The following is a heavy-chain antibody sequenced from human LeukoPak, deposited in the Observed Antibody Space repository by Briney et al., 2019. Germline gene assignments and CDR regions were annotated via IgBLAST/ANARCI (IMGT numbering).Heavy chain of an antibody. J-gene: IGHJ4*02. V-gene: IGHV3-7*01. CDR3: ARRAYSAAYWKHFDY. CDR1: GFTFSSYA. Sequence: PGGSLRLSCAASGFTFSSYAMSWVRQAPGKGLEWVANIKQDGSEKNYVDSVKGRFTISRDNAKNSVDLQMNSLRVEDTAVYFCARRAYSAAYWKHFDYWGQGTLVTVSS. CDR2: IKQDGSEK. D-gene: IGHD1-1*01.